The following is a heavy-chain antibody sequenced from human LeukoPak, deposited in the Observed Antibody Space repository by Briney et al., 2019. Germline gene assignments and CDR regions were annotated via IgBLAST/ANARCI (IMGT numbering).Heavy chain of an antibody. J-gene: IGHJ4*02. CDR3: ARGTHSSSPIPLDY. Sequence: PSETLSLTCTVSGGSISSSSYYWGWIRQPPGKGLEWIGSFYYSGNTYYNPSLKSRVTISVDTSKHQFSLKVNSVTAADTAVYYCARGTHSSSPIPLDYWGQGTLVTVSS. CDR2: FYYSGNT. V-gene: IGHV4-39*07. CDR1: GGSISSSSYY. D-gene: IGHD6-6*01.